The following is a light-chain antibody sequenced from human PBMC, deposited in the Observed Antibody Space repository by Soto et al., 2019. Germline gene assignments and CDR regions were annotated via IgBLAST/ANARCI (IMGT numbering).Light chain of an antibody. V-gene: IGLV2-14*01. CDR2: EVS. J-gene: IGLJ2*01. CDR3: SSYTSSCTLVA. CDR1: SSDVGGYNY. Sequence: QSALTQPASVSGSPGQSITISCTGTSSDVGGYNYVSWYQQHPGKAPKLMIYEVSNRPSGLSNRFSGSKSGNTASLTISGLQAEDEADYYCSSYTSSCTLVAFGGGTKLTVL.